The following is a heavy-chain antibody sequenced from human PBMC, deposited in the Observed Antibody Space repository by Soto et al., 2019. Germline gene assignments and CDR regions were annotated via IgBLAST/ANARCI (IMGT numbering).Heavy chain of an antibody. CDR3: AKGQTGTYRVDR. J-gene: IGHJ5*02. CDR2: ISYDGSNE. D-gene: IGHD1-1*01. CDR1: GFFFSSYG. Sequence: QVQLVESGGGVVQPGGSLRLSCAASGFFFSSYGMHWVRQAPGKGLEWVALISYDGSNEYYVDSVKGRFTIFRDNSKNTLYLQMNSLRAEDTAVYYCAKGQTGTYRVDRWGQGTLVTVSS. V-gene: IGHV3-30*18.